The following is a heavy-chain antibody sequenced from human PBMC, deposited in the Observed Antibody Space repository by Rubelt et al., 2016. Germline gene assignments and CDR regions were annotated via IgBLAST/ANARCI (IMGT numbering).Heavy chain of an antibody. Sequence: ASGFTFSSYSMNWVRQASGKGLAWLSYISRSSGTIYYADSVQGRFSIASDNAKNSLYLQLNSLGVEDTAVYYCARGGGSRGGPFDYWGQGTLGTVSS. D-gene: IGHD3-10*01. V-gene: IGHV3-48*01. J-gene: IGHJ4*02. CDR1: GFTFSSYS. CDR3: ARGGGSRGGPFDY. CDR2: ISRSSGTI.